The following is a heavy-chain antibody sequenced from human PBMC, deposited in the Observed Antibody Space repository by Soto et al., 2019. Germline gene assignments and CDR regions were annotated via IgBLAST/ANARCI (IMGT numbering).Heavy chain of an antibody. D-gene: IGHD2-21*01. CDR2: FSGSAGST. V-gene: IGHV3-23*01. Sequence: GGSLRLSCAASGFTFRSYAMNWVRQAPGKGLEWVSAFSGSAGSTYYADSVKGRFTISRDNSKNTLYLQMNSLRAEDTAVYYCARVGDSDAFDIWGQGTMVTVSS. J-gene: IGHJ3*02. CDR3: ARVGDSDAFDI. CDR1: GFTFRSYA.